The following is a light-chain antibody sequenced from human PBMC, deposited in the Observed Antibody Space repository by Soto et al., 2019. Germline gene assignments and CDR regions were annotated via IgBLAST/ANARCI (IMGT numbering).Light chain of an antibody. V-gene: IGLV2-8*01. J-gene: IGLJ1*01. CDR3: SSHGGSNSPFV. CDR1: SSDVGGYNY. Sequence: QSVLTQPPSASGSPGQSVTISCTGTSSDVGGYNYVSWYQQHPGKAPKVMIYDVGKRPSGVPDRFSGSKSGNTASLTVSGLHAEDEADYYCSSHGGSNSPFVFGAGTKLTVL. CDR2: DVG.